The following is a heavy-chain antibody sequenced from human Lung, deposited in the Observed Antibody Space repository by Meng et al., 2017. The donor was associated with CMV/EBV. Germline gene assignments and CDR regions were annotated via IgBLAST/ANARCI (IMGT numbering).Heavy chain of an antibody. Sequence: ASXXVSXKASGYTXTSYDINWVQQATGQGLEWMGWMNPNSGNTGYAQKFQGRVTITRNTSISTAYMELSSLRSEDTAVYYCARVYTCRDDFWRNCYYYGMDVWXQGTXVTVSS. V-gene: IGHV1-8*03. CDR2: MNPNSGNT. J-gene: IGHJ6*02. D-gene: IGHD3-3*01. CDR1: GYTXTSYD. CDR3: ARVYTCRDDFWRNCYYYGMDV.